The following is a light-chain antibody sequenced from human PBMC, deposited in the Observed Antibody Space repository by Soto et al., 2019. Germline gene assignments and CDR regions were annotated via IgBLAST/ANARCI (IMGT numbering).Light chain of an antibody. J-gene: IGKJ1*01. Sequence: DIQMTQSPSSLSASVGDRVTITCRASQSISSYLNWYQQKPGKAPKLLIYAASSLQSGVPSRSSGSGSGTDFTLTTSSLQPEDFATYYCQQSYNTPPTFGQGTKVDIK. CDR2: AAS. CDR1: QSISSY. CDR3: QQSYNTPPT. V-gene: IGKV1-39*01.